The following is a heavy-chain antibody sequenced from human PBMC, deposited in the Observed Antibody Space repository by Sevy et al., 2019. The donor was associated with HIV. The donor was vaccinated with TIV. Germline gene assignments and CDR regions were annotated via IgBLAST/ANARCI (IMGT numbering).Heavy chain of an antibody. D-gene: IGHD3-22*01. Sequence: ASVKVSCKVSGYTVTQLSMHWVRQAPGKGLEWMGTFDPEDGKTIYAQKFQGRVTMTEDKSTDTAYMQLTSLRSEDTAVFYCAVAKDYYDSSGYPFDYWGLGTLVTVSS. J-gene: IGHJ4*02. CDR3: AVAKDYYDSSGYPFDY. CDR2: FDPEDGKT. V-gene: IGHV1-24*01. CDR1: GYTVTQLS.